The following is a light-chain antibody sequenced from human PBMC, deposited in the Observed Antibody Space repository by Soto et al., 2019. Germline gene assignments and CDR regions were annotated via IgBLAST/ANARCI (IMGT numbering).Light chain of an antibody. CDR1: QNVLYSSNNNNY. CDR3: QQYYSSPIT. V-gene: IGKV4-1*01. J-gene: IGKJ5*01. CDR2: WAS. Sequence: NSKAGQNVLYSSNNNNYLAWYQQKPGQPPKLLIYWASIRESGVPDRFSGSGSGTDFTLTISSLQAEDVAVYYCQQYYSSPITFGQGTRLAIK.